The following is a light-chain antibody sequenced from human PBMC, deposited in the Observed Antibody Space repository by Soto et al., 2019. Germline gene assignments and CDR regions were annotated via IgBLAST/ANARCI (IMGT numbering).Light chain of an antibody. Sequence: QSALTQPASVSGSPGQSITISCTGTSSDVGGYNYVSWYQQHPGKAPKLMIYEVSNRPSGVSNRFSGSKSGNTAPLTISGLQAEDEADYYCSSYTSRSTRFGGGTKVTVL. CDR2: EVS. CDR1: SSDVGGYNY. V-gene: IGLV2-14*01. J-gene: IGLJ2*01. CDR3: SSYTSRSTR.